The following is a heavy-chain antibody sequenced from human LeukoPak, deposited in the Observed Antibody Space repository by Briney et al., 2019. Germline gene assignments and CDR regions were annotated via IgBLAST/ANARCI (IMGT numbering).Heavy chain of an antibody. V-gene: IGHV3-30*02. CDR1: GFTFSSYS. Sequence: PGGSLRLSCAASGFTFSSYSMNWVRQAPGKGLEWVAFLRYDGSNKYYADSVKGRFTISRDNSKNTLYLQMNSLRAEDTAVYYCAGGSGYFFDYWGQGTLVTVSS. D-gene: IGHD3-22*01. CDR3: AGGSGYFFDY. CDR2: LRYDGSNK. J-gene: IGHJ4*02.